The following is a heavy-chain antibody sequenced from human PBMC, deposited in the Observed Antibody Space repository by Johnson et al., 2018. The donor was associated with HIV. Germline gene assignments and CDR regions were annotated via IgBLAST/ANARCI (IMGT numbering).Heavy chain of an antibody. V-gene: IGHV3-11*04. CDR3: AREARRYHYDSSNDAFDI. Sequence: QVQLVESGGGLVKPGGSLRLSCAASGFTFSAYYMSWIRQAPGKVLEWVSYISSSGSTIYYADPVQGRFTISRDNAKNSLYLQMNSLRAEDTAVYYCAREARRYHYDSSNDAFDIWGQGTLATVSS. J-gene: IGHJ3*02. D-gene: IGHD3-22*01. CDR1: GFTFSAYY. CDR2: ISSSGSTI.